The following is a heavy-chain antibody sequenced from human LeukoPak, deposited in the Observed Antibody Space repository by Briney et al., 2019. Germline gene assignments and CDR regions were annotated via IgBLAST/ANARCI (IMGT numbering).Heavy chain of an antibody. CDR1: GFTFSSYA. CDR3: AKAPMEDSWYIHFDY. CDR2: ITNSGDDG. Sequence: GGSLRLSCAASGFTFSSYAMSWVRQAPGKGLEWVSAITNSGDDGYYADSVKGRFTISRDNSKNTLYLQINSLRAEDTAIYYCAKAPMEDSWYIHFDYWGQGTLVTVSS. V-gene: IGHV3-23*01. D-gene: IGHD6-13*01. J-gene: IGHJ4*02.